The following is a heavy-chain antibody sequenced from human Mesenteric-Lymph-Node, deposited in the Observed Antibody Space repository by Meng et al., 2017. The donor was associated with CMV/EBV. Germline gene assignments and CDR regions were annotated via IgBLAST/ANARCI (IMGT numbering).Heavy chain of an antibody. V-gene: IGHV1-69*05. CDR2: IIPIFGTA. CDR1: FTGYY. D-gene: IGHD3-3*01. J-gene: IGHJ6*02. Sequence: FTGYYMHWVRQAPGQGLEWMGGIIPIFGTANYAQKFQGRVTITTDESTSTAYMELSSLRSEDTAVYYCARASDFWSGNYYYYGMDVWGQGTTVTVSS. CDR3: ARASDFWSGNYYYYGMDV.